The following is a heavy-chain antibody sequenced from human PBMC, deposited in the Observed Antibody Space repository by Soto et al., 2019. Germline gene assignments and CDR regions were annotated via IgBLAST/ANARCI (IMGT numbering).Heavy chain of an antibody. CDR2: ISGSGGST. D-gene: IGHD3-3*01. Sequence: GGSLRLSCAASGFSFSTYDMSWARQAPGKGLEWVSAISGSGGSTYYADSVKGRFTISRDNSKNTLYLQMNGLRAEDTAVYYCAKDVLWSGYFLAPEDYWGQGTLVTVSS. J-gene: IGHJ4*02. V-gene: IGHV3-23*01. CDR1: GFSFSTYD. CDR3: AKDVLWSGYFLAPEDY.